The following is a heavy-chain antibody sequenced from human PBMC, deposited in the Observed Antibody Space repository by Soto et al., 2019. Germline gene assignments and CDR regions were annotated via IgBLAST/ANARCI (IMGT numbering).Heavy chain of an antibody. Sequence: EVQLLESGGGLVQPGGALRLSCAAAGFTFSSYAMSWVRQAPGKGLEWVSAISGSGGSTYYADSVKGRFTISRDNSKNTLYLQMNSLRAEDTAVYYCSKYEAVAGGFDYWGQGTLVTVSS. CDR2: ISGSGGST. J-gene: IGHJ4*02. D-gene: IGHD6-19*01. V-gene: IGHV3-23*01. CDR3: SKYEAVAGGFDY. CDR1: GFTFSSYA.